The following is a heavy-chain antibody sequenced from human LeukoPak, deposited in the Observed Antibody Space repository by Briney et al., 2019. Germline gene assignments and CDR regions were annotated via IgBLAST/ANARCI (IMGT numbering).Heavy chain of an antibody. CDR1: GFTFSSYS. V-gene: IGHV3-21*01. CDR2: ISSSSSYI. CDR3: ARRGYYGSSGGGAFDI. Sequence: GGSLRLSCAASGFTFSSYSMNWVRQAPGKGLEWVSSISSSSSYIYYADSVKGRFTISRDNAKNSLYLQMNSLRAEDTAVYYCARRGYYGSSGGGAFDIWGQGTMVTVS. J-gene: IGHJ3*02. D-gene: IGHD3-10*01.